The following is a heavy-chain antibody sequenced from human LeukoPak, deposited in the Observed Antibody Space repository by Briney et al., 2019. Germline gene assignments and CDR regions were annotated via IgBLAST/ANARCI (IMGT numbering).Heavy chain of an antibody. Sequence: GASVKVSRKASGYTYADYYIHWVRQAPGQGLEWVGWMNPNSGDTNYARSFQGRVTMTRDTSISTAYMELSRLRFDDTAVYYCARGCNTVVPPEFYYYYMDVWGKGTTVTVSS. CDR3: ARGCNTVVPPEFYYYYMDV. J-gene: IGHJ6*03. CDR2: MNPNSGDT. V-gene: IGHV1-2*02. CDR1: GYTYADYY. D-gene: IGHD4-23*01.